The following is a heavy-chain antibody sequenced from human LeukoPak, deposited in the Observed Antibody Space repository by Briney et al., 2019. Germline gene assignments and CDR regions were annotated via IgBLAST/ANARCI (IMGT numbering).Heavy chain of an antibody. J-gene: IGHJ4*02. Sequence: PSETLSLTCTVSGGPISSYYWSWIRQPPGKGLEWIGYIYYSGSTNYNPSLKSRVTISVDTSKNQFSLKLSSVTAADTAVYYCARGVGAGTNYWGQGTLVTVSS. CDR3: ARGVGAGTNY. V-gene: IGHV4-59*01. CDR1: GGPISSYY. D-gene: IGHD6-13*01. CDR2: IYYSGST.